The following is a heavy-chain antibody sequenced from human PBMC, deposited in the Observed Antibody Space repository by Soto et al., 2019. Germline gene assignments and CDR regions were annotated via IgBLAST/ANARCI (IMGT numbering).Heavy chain of an antibody. D-gene: IGHD2-2*01. J-gene: IGHJ6*03. CDR1: GGSISSYY. Sequence: QVQLQESGPGLVKPSETLSLTCTVSGGSISSYYWSWIRQPPGKGLEWIGYIYSSGSTNYNPSLESRVTISLDTSKNQFSLKLSSVTAADTAVYYCAREMVYCSRTICYAEDYYYYYMDVWGKGTTVTVSS. V-gene: IGHV4-59*01. CDR2: IYSSGST. CDR3: AREMVYCSRTICYAEDYYYYYMDV.